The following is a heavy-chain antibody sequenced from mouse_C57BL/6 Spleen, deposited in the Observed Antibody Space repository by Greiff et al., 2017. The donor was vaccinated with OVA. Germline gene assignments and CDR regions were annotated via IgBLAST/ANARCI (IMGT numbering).Heavy chain of an antibody. D-gene: IGHD1-1*01. CDR3: ARSPYYYGSSPYWYFDV. CDR2: IYPGDGDT. Sequence: QVQLQQSGPELVKPGASVKISCKASGYAFSSSWMNWVKQRPGKGLEWIGRIYPGDGDTNYNGRFKGKATLTADKSSSTAYMQLSSLTSEDSAVYFCARSPYYYGSSPYWYFDVWGTGTTVTVSS. CDR1: GYAFSSSW. J-gene: IGHJ1*03. V-gene: IGHV1-82*01.